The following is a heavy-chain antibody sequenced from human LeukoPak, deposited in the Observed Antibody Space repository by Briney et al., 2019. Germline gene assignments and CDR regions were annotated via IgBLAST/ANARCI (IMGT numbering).Heavy chain of an antibody. J-gene: IGHJ4*02. V-gene: IGHV3-74*03. CDR1: GFTFSSYW. Sequence: GGSLRLSCAVSGFTFSSYWMHWVRQAPGKGLVWVSRINADGSSTTYADSVKGRFTISRDNAKNTLYLQMNSLRAEDTAVYYCARGRVVGANDYWGQGTQVIVSS. CDR3: ARGRVVGANDY. D-gene: IGHD1-26*01. CDR2: INADGSST.